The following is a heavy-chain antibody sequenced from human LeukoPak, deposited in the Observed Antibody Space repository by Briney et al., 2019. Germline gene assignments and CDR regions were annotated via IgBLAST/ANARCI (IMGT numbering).Heavy chain of an antibody. Sequence: ASVKVSCKASGYTFTEYYMHWVRQAPGLGLEWMGWINPNSGGTNYAQNFQGRVTMTRDTSISTAYMELSRLRSDDTAVYYCAREGGYDILTGYQDYWGQGTLVTVSS. CDR3: AREGGYDILTGYQDY. J-gene: IGHJ4*02. CDR1: GYTFTEYY. CDR2: INPNSGGT. V-gene: IGHV1-2*02. D-gene: IGHD3-9*01.